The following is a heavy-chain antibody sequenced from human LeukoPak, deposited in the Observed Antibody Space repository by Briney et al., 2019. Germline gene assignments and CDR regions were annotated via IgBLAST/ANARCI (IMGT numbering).Heavy chain of an antibody. CDR1: GASISGGTYY. CDR3: ARRGGSGRAFDY. Sequence: SETLSLTCSVSGASISGGTYYWGWIRQPPGKGMEWIGSIYYTGSTYDNPSLKSRVTISVDTSKNQFSLKLSSVTAADTAVYYCARRGGSGRAFDYWGQGTLVTVSS. V-gene: IGHV4-39*01. D-gene: IGHD1-26*01. CDR2: IYYTGST. J-gene: IGHJ4*02.